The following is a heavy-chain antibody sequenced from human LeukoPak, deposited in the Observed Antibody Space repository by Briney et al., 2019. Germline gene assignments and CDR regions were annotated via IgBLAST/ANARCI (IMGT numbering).Heavy chain of an antibody. J-gene: IGHJ6*02. CDR2: ISGSSSYI. V-gene: IGHV3-21*01. CDR1: GFAFSTYT. D-gene: IGHD3-9*01. Sequence: GGSLRLSCAASGFAFSTYTMNWVRQAPGKGVEWVSSISGSSSYIYYADSVKGRFTISRDNAKNSLYLQMNSLRAEDTAVYYCARDILAEYGMDVWGQGTTVTVSS. CDR3: ARDILAEYGMDV.